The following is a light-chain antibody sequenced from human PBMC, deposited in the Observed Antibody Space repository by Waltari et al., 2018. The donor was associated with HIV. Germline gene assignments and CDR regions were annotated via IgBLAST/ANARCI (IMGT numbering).Light chain of an antibody. Sequence: QSLLPQPPSASGTPGQRVTISRSGSYSNIGSNTVNWHQQLPGSAPRVLMYNNDRRPSGVPDRFSGFKAGTSASLAISGLQSEDQGYYYCASWDDKLDGWVFGGGTRLTVL. J-gene: IGLJ3*02. CDR1: YSNIGSNT. CDR2: NND. CDR3: ASWDDKLDGWV. V-gene: IGLV1-44*01.